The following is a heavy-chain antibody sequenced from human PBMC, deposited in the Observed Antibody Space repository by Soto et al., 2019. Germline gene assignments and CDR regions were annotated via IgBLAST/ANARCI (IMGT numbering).Heavy chain of an antibody. D-gene: IGHD6-19*01. J-gene: IGHJ4*02. Sequence: QVQLAESGGGVVQPGRSLRLSCAASGFTFSSYGMHWVRQAPGKGLEWVAIISYDGSKKYYADSVKGRFTISRDNSKITLYLQMNSLRAEDTAVYYCAKDRGDSSGWYFDYWGQGTLDTVSS. CDR2: ISYDGSKK. CDR3: AKDRGDSSGWYFDY. CDR1: GFTFSSYG. V-gene: IGHV3-30*18.